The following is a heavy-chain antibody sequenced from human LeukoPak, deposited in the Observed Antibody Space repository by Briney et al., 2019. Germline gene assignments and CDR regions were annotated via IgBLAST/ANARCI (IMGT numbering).Heavy chain of an antibody. CDR2: FNHSWGA. Sequence: SETLSLTCAVYSGSFSGYYWTWFRQPPGKGLEWIGEFNHSWGAKYNPSLKSRVTISVDTSNNHLSLNLNSVTAADTAVYYCAREGYYDFWSGFYYFDYWGQGTLVTVSS. CDR1: SGSFSGYY. D-gene: IGHD3-3*01. CDR3: AREGYYDFWSGFYYFDY. J-gene: IGHJ4*02. V-gene: IGHV4-34*01.